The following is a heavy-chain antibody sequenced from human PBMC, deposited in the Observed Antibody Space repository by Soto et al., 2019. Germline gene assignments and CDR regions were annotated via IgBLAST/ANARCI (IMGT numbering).Heavy chain of an antibody. Sequence: LGASLKISCKASGYDFTNYWIAWVRQTPGRGLEWMGMIYPGDSDIRYNPSIRGRFTISADKSITSAFVHWGSLKASDSAIYYCARFRAPRRQLISMSFHLWGRGTLVTVSS. CDR1: GYDFTNYW. CDR2: IYPGDSDI. V-gene: IGHV5-51*01. CDR3: ARFRAPRRQLISMSFHL. J-gene: IGHJ4*03. D-gene: IGHD6-13*01.